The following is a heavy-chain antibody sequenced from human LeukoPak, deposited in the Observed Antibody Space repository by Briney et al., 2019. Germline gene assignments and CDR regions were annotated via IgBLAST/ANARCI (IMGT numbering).Heavy chain of an antibody. Sequence: GGSLRLSCAASGFTFSSYGMHWVRQAPGKGLEWVAVISYDGSNKYYADSVKGRFTISRDNSKNTLYLQMNSLRAEDTAVYYCAKEMVRGSNFDYWGQGTLVTVSS. CDR2: ISYDGSNK. V-gene: IGHV3-30*18. D-gene: IGHD3-10*01. CDR3: AKEMVRGSNFDY. J-gene: IGHJ4*02. CDR1: GFTFSSYG.